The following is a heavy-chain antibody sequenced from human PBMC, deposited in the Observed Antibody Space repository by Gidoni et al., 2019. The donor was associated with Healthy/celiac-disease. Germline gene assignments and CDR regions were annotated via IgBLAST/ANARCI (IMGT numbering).Heavy chain of an antibody. Sequence: QVQLVQSGSELKKPGASVKVSCKASVYTFTSYAMNWVRQAPGQGLEWMGWINTNTGNPTYAQGFTGRFVFSMDTSVSTAYLQISSLKAEDTAVYYCARDLTVTAYRNIRFDPWGQGTLVTVSS. V-gene: IGHV7-4-1*02. CDR3: ARDLTVTAYRNIRFDP. J-gene: IGHJ5*02. D-gene: IGHD5-18*01. CDR2: INTNTGNP. CDR1: VYTFTSYA.